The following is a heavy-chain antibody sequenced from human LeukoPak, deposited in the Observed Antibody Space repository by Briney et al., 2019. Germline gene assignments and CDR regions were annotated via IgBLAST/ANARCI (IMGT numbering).Heavy chain of an antibody. V-gene: IGHV5-10-1*01. Sequence: GASLLIFCKGSGCSFTSYWISWVRQMPGKGLEWMGRIDPSDSYMNYSPSFQGHVTFSTDKSISTAYLQWSSLKASDTAMYYCARHSSGYDSSLDYWGQGTLVTVSS. CDR2: IDPSDSYM. D-gene: IGHD5-12*01. J-gene: IGHJ4*02. CDR1: GCSFTSYW. CDR3: ARHSSGYDSSLDY.